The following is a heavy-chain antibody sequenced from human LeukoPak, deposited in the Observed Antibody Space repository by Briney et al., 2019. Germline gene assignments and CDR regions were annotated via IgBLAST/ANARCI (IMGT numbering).Heavy chain of an antibody. CDR3: AKDGIAAAGTPFDP. CDR1: GFTLSSYG. D-gene: IGHD6-13*01. CDR2: ISYDGSNK. J-gene: IGHJ5*02. V-gene: IGHV3-30*18. Sequence: GGSLRLSCAASGFTLSSYGMHWVRQAPGKGLEWVAVISYDGSNKYYADSVKGRFTISRDNSKNTLYLQMNSLRAEDTAVYYCAKDGIAAAGTPFDPWGQGTLVTVSS.